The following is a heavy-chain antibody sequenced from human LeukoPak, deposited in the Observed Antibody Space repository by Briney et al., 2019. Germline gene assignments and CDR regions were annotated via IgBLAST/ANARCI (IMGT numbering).Heavy chain of an antibody. CDR3: AKDHERYFDWAPMDV. CDR2: IRYDGSNK. D-gene: IGHD3-9*01. V-gene: IGHV3-30*02. J-gene: IGHJ6*03. Sequence: GGSLRLSCAASGFTFSSYGMHWVRQAPGKGLEWVAFIRYDGSNKYYADSVKDRFTISRDNSKNTLYLQMNSLRAEDTAVYYCAKDHERYFDWAPMDVWGKGTTVTISS. CDR1: GFTFSSYG.